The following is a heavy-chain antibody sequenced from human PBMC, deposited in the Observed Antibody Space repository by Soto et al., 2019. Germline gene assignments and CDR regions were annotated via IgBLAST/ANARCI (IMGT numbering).Heavy chain of an antibody. CDR3: AHRRITWDFDY. J-gene: IGHJ4*02. Sequence: QITLKESGPPLVKPTQTLTLTCPFSGFSLSTSVVGVGWIRQPPGKALDWLALFYLDDDKHYILSMKIRLTITKDTSKNQVVLTRTNMDPVDTATYYRAHRRITWDFDYWGQVTLVTVSS. CDR2: FYLDDDK. D-gene: IGHD1-20*01. CDR1: GFSLSTSVVG. V-gene: IGHV2-5*02.